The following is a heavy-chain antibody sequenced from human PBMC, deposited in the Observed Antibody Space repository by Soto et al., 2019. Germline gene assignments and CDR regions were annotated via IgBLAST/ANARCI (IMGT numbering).Heavy chain of an antibody. CDR3: ARDKITGSFDY. D-gene: IGHD2-8*02. Sequence: SETLSLTCTVSGCSISSSIYYWGWIRQPPGKGLEWIGSIYYSGSTYYNPPLKSRFTISVDTSKNQFSLKLRSVTAAATAVYYCARDKITGSFDYWGQGSRVTV. V-gene: IGHV4-39*02. CDR2: IYYSGST. J-gene: IGHJ4*02. CDR1: GCSISSSIYY.